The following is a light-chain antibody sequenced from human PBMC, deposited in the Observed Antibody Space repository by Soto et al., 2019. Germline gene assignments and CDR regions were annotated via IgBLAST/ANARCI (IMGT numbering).Light chain of an antibody. V-gene: IGKV3-20*01. CDR1: QSFTTTS. Sequence: ILLAQSQGFMSLSPADIATISGRASQSFTTTSLAWYQQNPGQAPRLLIYDSSNRATGIPDRFSGSGSGTDFTITISSLQPEDFAVYFCQQYGNLSQTFGQGTKVEIK. CDR2: DSS. J-gene: IGKJ1*01. CDR3: QQYGNLSQT.